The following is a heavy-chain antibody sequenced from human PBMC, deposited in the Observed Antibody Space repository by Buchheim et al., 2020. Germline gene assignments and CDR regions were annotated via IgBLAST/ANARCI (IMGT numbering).Heavy chain of an antibody. CDR1: GDSISSSSYY. Sequence: QLQLQESGPGLVKPSETLSLTCTVSGDSISSSSYYWGWIRQPPGQGLEWIGNLYYSGYAFYNPSLESRVTISVDTSKNQLSLSLTSVTAADTAVYYCARGGEGRGKTFDYWGQGTL. V-gene: IGHV4-39*01. J-gene: IGHJ4*02. CDR3: ARGGEGRGKTFDY. CDR2: LYYSGYA. D-gene: IGHD3-16*01.